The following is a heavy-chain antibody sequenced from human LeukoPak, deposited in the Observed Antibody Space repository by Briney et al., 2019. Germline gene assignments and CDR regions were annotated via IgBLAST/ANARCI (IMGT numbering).Heavy chain of an antibody. CDR2: IYYIGST. CDR3: ARGIGYCSGGSCYSDNAFDI. D-gene: IGHD2-15*01. CDR1: GGSISSGGYY. Sequence: SETLSLTCTVSGGSISSGGYYWSWLRQHPGRGGEWIGYIYYIGSTYYNPSLKSPVTISVHTSKNQFSLRLSSVTAAHTAVYYCARGIGYCSGGSCYSDNAFDIWGQGTMVTVSS. J-gene: IGHJ3*02. V-gene: IGHV4-31*01.